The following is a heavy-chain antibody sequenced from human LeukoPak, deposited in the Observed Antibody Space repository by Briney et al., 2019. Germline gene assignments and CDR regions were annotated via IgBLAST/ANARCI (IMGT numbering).Heavy chain of an antibody. CDR3: ARSWYDDYGPSAFDV. J-gene: IGHJ3*01. D-gene: IGHD4-17*01. CDR1: GFTFSSYD. V-gene: IGHV3-13*01. Sequence: PGGSLRLSCAASGFTFSSYDMHWVRQATGKGLEWVSAIGTAGDTYYPGSVKGRFTISRDNAKSSLYLQMNRLRAEDTAVYYCARSWYDDYGPSAFDVWGQGTMVTVSS. CDR2: IGTAGDT.